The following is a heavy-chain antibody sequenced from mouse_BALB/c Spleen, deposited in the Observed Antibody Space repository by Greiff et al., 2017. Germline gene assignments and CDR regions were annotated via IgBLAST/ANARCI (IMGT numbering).Heavy chain of an antibody. Sequence: VQLQQSGAELVRPGASVTLSCKASGYTFTDYEMHWVKQTPVHGLEWIGAIDPETGGTAYNQKFKGKATLTADKSSSTAYMELRSLTSEDSAVYYCTRTNYGTYYAMDYWGQGTSVTVSS. V-gene: IGHV1-15*01. D-gene: IGHD1-2*01. J-gene: IGHJ4*01. CDR1: GYTFTDYE. CDR2: IDPETGGT. CDR3: TRTNYGTYYAMDY.